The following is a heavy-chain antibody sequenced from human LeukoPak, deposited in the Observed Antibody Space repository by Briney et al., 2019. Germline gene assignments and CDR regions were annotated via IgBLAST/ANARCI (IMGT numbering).Heavy chain of an antibody. V-gene: IGHV4-39*01. Sequence: SETLSLTCTVSGGSISSSSYYWGWIRQPPGKGLEWIGGIYYSGSTYYNPSLKSRVTISVDTSKNQFSLKLSSVTAADTAVYYCIGSSSWYDYWGQGTLVTVSS. J-gene: IGHJ4*02. CDR1: GGSISSSSYY. CDR3: IGSSSWYDY. CDR2: IYYSGST. D-gene: IGHD6-13*01.